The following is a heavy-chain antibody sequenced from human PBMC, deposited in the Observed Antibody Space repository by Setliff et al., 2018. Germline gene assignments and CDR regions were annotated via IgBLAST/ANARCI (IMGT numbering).Heavy chain of an antibody. J-gene: IGHJ4*02. CDR1: GFTFSSYA. D-gene: IGHD3-3*01. V-gene: IGHV3-30*04. Sequence: GGSLSLSCAASGFTFSSYAMHWVRQAPGKGLEWVAVISYDGSNKYYADSVKGRFTISRDNSKNTLYLQMNSLRAEDTAVYYCARGIRPGDDFWSGHIPFDYWGQGTLVTVSS. CDR2: ISYDGSNK. CDR3: ARGIRPGDDFWSGHIPFDY.